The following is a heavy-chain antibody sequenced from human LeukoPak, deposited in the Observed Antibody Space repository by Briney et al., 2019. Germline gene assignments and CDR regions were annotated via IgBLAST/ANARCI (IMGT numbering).Heavy chain of an antibody. Sequence: PGGSLRLSCAASGFTVSSNYMSWVRQAPGKGLEWVSVIYSGGSTYYADSVKGRFTISRDNSKNTLYLQMNSLRAEDTAVHYCARVSSGSYGWAFDIWGQGTMVTVSS. CDR3: ARVSSGSYGWAFDI. V-gene: IGHV3-66*01. J-gene: IGHJ3*02. CDR1: GFTVSSNY. CDR2: IYSGGST. D-gene: IGHD1-26*01.